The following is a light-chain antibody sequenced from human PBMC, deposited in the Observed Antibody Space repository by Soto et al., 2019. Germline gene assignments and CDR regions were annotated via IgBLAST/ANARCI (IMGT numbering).Light chain of an antibody. J-gene: IGLJ2*01. CDR1: SSDVGGHNY. Sequence: QSALTQPASVSGSPGQSITISCAGTSSDVGGHNYVSWYQQHPGKAPKLMIYDVSNRPSGVSNRFSGSKSGNTASLTISGLQAEDEADYYCCSYTGSSTPVVFGGGTKLTVL. V-gene: IGLV2-14*03. CDR2: DVS. CDR3: CSYTGSSTPVV.